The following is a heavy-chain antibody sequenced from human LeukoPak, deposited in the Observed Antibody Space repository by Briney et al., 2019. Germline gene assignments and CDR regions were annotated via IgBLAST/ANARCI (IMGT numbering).Heavy chain of an antibody. V-gene: IGHV1-3*03. CDR2: INAGNGNT. CDR1: GYTFTSYA. CDR3: ARASYYYDSSGYYTSYFDY. D-gene: IGHD3-22*01. J-gene: IGHJ4*02. Sequence: ASVKVSCKASGYTFTSYAMHWVRQAPGQRLEWMGWINAGNGNTKYSQEFQGRVTITRDTSASTAYMELSSLRSEDTAVYYCARASYYYDSSGYYTSYFDYWGQETLVTVSS.